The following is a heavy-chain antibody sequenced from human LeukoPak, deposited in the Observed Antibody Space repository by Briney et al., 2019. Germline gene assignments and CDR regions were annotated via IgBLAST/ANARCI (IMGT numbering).Heavy chain of an antibody. CDR2: IYNSGST. D-gene: IGHD5-24*01. Sequence: SETLSLTCTVSGGSISSYYWSWIRQPPGKGLEWIGYIYNSGSTNYNSSLKSRLTISADTSKNQFSLKLSSVIAADTAVYYCARARGATIFQSAFDIWGQGTMVTVSS. J-gene: IGHJ3*02. V-gene: IGHV4-59*01. CDR3: ARARGATIFQSAFDI. CDR1: GGSISSYY.